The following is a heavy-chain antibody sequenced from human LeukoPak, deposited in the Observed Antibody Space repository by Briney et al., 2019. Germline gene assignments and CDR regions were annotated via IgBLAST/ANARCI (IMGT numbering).Heavy chain of an antibody. J-gene: IGHJ5*02. CDR1: GDSMSSYH. D-gene: IGHD2-2*01. CDR2: VIYSGRT. Sequence: SETLSLTCTVSGDSMSSYHWSWLRQPPGKGLEWIGYVIYSGRTNYNPSLKSRVIISVDKSKNQFSPKVNSVTAADTAVYYCATHRVVASAGWFDPWGQGTLVTVSS. V-gene: IGHV4-59*08. CDR3: ATHRVVASAGWFDP.